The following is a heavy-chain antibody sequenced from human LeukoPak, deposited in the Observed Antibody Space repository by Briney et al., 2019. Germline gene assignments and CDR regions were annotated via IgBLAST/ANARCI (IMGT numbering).Heavy chain of an antibody. CDR1: GFTFSAST. CDR2: IKSKANNYAT. D-gene: IGHD4-17*01. Sequence: PGRSLRLSCAASGFTFSASTMHWVRQASGKGLEWVGRIKSKANNYATAYAASVKGRFIISRDDSKNTAYLQMNSLKTEDTALYYCTANGDSDYWGQGTLVTVSS. V-gene: IGHV3-73*01. J-gene: IGHJ4*02. CDR3: TANGDSDY.